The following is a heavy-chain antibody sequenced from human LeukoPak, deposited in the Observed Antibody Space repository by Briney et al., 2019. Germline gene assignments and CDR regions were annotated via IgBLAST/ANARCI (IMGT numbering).Heavy chain of an antibody. CDR1: GFTFDDYA. J-gene: IGHJ4*02. CDR2: ISWNSGSI. D-gene: IGHD3-3*01. CDR3: AKGLSYDFWSGYYDY. Sequence: PGGSLRLSCAASGFTFDDYAMHWVRQAPGKGLEWVSGISWNSGSIGYADSVKGRFTISRDNAKNSLYLQMNSLRAEDMALYYCAKGLSYDFWSGYYDYWGQGTLVTVSS. V-gene: IGHV3-9*03.